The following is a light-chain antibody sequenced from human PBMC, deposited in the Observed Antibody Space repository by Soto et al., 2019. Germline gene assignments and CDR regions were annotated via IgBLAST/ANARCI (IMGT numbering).Light chain of an antibody. CDR1: GSNIGSFS. CDR3: ATWDRILRVVV. CDR2: DDN. Sequence: QSVLTQPPSVSAAPGQKVSISCSGSGSNIGSFSVSWYQPLPGTAPKLLIYDDNKRHSGIPDRFSGSKSGTSATLGITGLQTGDEADYYCATWDRILRVVVFGGGTKLTVL. V-gene: IGLV1-51*01. J-gene: IGLJ2*01.